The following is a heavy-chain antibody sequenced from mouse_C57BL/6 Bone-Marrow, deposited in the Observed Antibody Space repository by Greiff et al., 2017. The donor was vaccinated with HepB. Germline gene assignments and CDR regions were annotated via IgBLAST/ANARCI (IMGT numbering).Heavy chain of an antibody. J-gene: IGHJ1*03. CDR3: ARKGTVVAHWYFDV. CDR1: GFTFSSYG. Sequence: EVKLQESGGDLVKPGGSLKLSCAASGFTFSSYGMSWVRQTPDKRLEWVATISSGRSYTYYPDSVKGRFTISRDNAKNTLYLQMSSLKSEDTAMYYCARKGTVVAHWYFDVWGTGTTVTVSS. V-gene: IGHV5-6*01. CDR2: ISSGRSYT. D-gene: IGHD1-1*01.